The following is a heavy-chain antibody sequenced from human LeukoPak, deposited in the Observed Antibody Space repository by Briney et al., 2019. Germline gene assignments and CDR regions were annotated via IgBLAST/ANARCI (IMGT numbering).Heavy chain of an antibody. J-gene: IGHJ4*02. CDR1: GYTFTGYY. Sequence: ASVKVSCKASGYTFTGYYMHWVRQAPGQGLEWMGWINPNSGGTNYAQKFQGRVTMTRDTSISTAYMELSRLRSDDTAVYYCARDSGYYYDSSGYSNTLGYWGQGTLVTVPS. CDR2: INPNSGGT. CDR3: ARDSGYYYDSSGYSNTLGY. V-gene: IGHV1-2*02. D-gene: IGHD3-22*01.